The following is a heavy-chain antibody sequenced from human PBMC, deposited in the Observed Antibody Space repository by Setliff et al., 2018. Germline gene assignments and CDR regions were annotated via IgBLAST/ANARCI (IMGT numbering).Heavy chain of an antibody. J-gene: IGHJ4*02. Sequence: SETLSLTCTVSGGSISSHYWSWIRQPPGKGLEWIGSIYYSGSTNYNPSLKSRVTISVDTSKNQFSLKLSSVTAADTVVYYCAREQFRGTGLDYWGQGTLVTVSS. CDR1: GGSISSHY. D-gene: IGHD3-10*01. CDR3: AREQFRGTGLDY. CDR2: IYYSGST. V-gene: IGHV4-59*11.